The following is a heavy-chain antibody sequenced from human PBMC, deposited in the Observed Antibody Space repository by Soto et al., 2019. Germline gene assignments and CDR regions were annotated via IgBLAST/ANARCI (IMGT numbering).Heavy chain of an antibody. CDR3: ARDRVVGGSGSYYIDY. CDR1: GFTFSSYE. Sequence: GESLKISCAASGFTFSSYEMNWVRQAPGKGLAWVSYISSSGSTIYYADSVKGRFTISRDNAKNSLYLQMNSLRAEDTAVYYCARDRVVGGSGSYYIDYWGQGTLVTVSS. D-gene: IGHD3-10*01. CDR2: ISSSGSTI. J-gene: IGHJ4*02. V-gene: IGHV3-48*03.